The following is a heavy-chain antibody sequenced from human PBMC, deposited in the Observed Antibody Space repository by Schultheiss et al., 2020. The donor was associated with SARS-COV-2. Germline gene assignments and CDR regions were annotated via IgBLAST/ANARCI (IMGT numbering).Heavy chain of an antibody. CDR3: ARDSGSGWRAEYFQH. V-gene: IGHV4-61*01. D-gene: IGHD6-19*01. CDR1: GGSISSSSYY. J-gene: IGHJ1*01. Sequence: SETLSLTCTVSGGSISSSSYYWSWIRQPPGKGLEWIGYIYYSGSTNYNPSLKSRVTISVDTSKNQFSLKLSSVTAADTAVYYCARDSGSGWRAEYFQHWGQGTLVTVSS. CDR2: IYYSGST.